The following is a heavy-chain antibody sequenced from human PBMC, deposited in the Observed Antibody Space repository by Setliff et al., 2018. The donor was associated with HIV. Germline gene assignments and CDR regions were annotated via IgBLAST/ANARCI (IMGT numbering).Heavy chain of an antibody. J-gene: IGHJ6*03. V-gene: IGHV4-34*01. Sequence: SETLSLTCAVSGNSIGSGYYWGWIRQPPGKGLEWIGEINHDRTTNYNPSLKSRVTISVDTSKNQFSLTLNSVTAADTAVYYCARGSRQLTIFGVVFKTNYYFMDVWGKGTAVTVSS. CDR3: ARGSRQLTIFGVVFKTNYYFMDV. D-gene: IGHD3-3*01. CDR1: GNSIGSGYY. CDR2: INHDRTT.